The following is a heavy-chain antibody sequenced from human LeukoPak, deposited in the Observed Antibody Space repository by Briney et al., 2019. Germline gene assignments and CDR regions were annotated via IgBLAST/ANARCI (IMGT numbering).Heavy chain of an antibody. D-gene: IGHD1-26*01. J-gene: IGHJ4*02. CDR3: AKDSGTYFGNFDY. CDR1: RFTFSSYG. Sequence: GGSLRLSCAASRFTFSSYGMHWVRQAPGNGLEWVALISYDGTNKYYVDSVRGRFTISRDNSKNTLYLQMNSLRAEDTAVYYCAKDSGTYFGNFDYWGQGTLVTVSS. CDR2: ISYDGTNK. V-gene: IGHV3-30*18.